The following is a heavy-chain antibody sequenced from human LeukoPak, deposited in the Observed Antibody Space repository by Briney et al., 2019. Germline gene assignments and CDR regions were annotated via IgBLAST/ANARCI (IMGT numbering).Heavy chain of an antibody. Sequence: PGGSLRLSCEGSAFIFSGHWMNWVRQTPGKGLEWVANIKTDGSEKYYVDSVKGRFTISRDNAKNSLYLQMNSLGAEDTAVYYCARDYTGYFPWGQGTLVIVSS. CDR1: AFIFSGHW. CDR3: ARDYTGYFP. V-gene: IGHV3-7*03. CDR2: IKTDGSEK. J-gene: IGHJ5*02. D-gene: IGHD3-9*01.